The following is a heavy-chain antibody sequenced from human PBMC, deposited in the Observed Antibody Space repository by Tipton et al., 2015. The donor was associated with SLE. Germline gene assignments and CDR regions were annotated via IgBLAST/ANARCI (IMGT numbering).Heavy chain of an antibody. D-gene: IGHD3-16*01. J-gene: IGHJ4*02. CDR1: GGSFTSDNW. CDR3: ARDLWGTQATEY. V-gene: IGHV4-4*02. CDR2: IYHTGST. Sequence: TLSLTCTVYGGSFTSDNWWSWVRQPPGKGLEWIGEIYHTGSTKYNPSLKSRVTISVDKSKNQFSLQLSSVTAADTAVYYCARDLWGTQATEYWGQGTLVTVSS.